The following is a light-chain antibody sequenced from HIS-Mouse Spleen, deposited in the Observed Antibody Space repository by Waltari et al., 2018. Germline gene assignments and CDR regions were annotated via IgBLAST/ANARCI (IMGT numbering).Light chain of an antibody. CDR2: SNN. V-gene: IGLV1-44*01. CDR1: SSNIGTNT. CDR3: AAWDDSLNGWV. Sequence: QSVLTQPPSASGTPGQRVPISCSGSSSNIGTNTVTWYPQLPGTAPKLLIYSNNQRPSGVPDRFSGSKSGTSASLAISGLQSEDEADYYCAAWDDSLNGWVFGGGTKLTVL. J-gene: IGLJ3*02.